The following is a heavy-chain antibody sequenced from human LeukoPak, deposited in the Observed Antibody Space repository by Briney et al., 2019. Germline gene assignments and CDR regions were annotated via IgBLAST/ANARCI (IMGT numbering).Heavy chain of an antibody. D-gene: IGHD3-10*01. J-gene: IGHJ4*02. Sequence: SETLSLTCNVSGGSISSYFWTWIRQPAGKGLEWIGRIHVRGTTNYNSSLKSRVSMSVDTSKNQFSLKLTSVTAADTAVYFCARDGADVYGRAFDYWGQGTLVSVSS. CDR1: GGSISSYF. CDR3: ARDGADVYGRAFDY. CDR2: IHVRGTT. V-gene: IGHV4-4*07.